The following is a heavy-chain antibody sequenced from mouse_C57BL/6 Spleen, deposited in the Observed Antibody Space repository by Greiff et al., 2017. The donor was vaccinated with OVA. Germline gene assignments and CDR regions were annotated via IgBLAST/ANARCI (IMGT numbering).Heavy chain of an antibody. V-gene: IGHV1-50*01. D-gene: IGHD1-1*01. CDR3: ATLYGSSSAWFAY. Sequence: VQLQQPGAELVKPGASVKLSCKASGYTFTSYWMQWVKQRPGQGLEWIGEIDPSDSYTNYNQKFKGKATLTVDTSSSTAYMQLSSLTSEDSAVYYCATLYGSSSAWFAYWGQGTLVTVSA. J-gene: IGHJ3*01. CDR1: GYTFTSYW. CDR2: IDPSDSYT.